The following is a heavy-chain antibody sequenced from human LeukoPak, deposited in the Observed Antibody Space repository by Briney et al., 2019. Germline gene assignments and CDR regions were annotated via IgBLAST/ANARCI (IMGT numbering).Heavy chain of an antibody. CDR2: ISRNSGYI. V-gene: IGHV3-21*01. D-gene: IGHD2-21*01. J-gene: IGHJ4*02. Sequence: KPGGSLRLSCAASGFTFSDYSMNWVRQAPGKGLEWVSSISRNSGYIYDADSVKGRFTISRDKAKNSLYLQMNSLRAEDTAVYYCARAASRSYYYFDYWGQGALVTVSS. CDR3: ARAASRSYYYFDY. CDR1: GFTFSDYS.